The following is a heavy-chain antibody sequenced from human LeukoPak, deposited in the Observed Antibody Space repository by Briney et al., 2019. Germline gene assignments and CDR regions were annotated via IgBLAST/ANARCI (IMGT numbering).Heavy chain of an antibody. V-gene: IGHV3-30*04. CDR3: ARSGRPDILTGPDY. J-gene: IGHJ4*02. Sequence: GGSLRLSCAASGFTFSSYAMHWVRQAPGKGLEWVAVISYDGSNKYYADSVKGRFTISRDNSKNTLYLQMNSLRAEDTAVYYCARSGRPDILTGPDYWGQGTLGTVSS. D-gene: IGHD3-9*01. CDR2: ISYDGSNK. CDR1: GFTFSSYA.